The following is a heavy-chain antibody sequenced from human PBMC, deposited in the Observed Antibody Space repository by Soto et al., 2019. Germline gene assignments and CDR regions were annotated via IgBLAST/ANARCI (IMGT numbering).Heavy chain of an antibody. CDR2: ISYEGSDK. CDR1: GFPFTSYG. J-gene: IGHJ4*02. V-gene: IGHV3-30*03. CDR3: VGGQYYFDY. D-gene: IGHD3-10*01. Sequence: QVQLVESGGGVFQPGRSLRLSCAASGFPFTSYGMHWVREGPDKGLEWVAIISYEGSDKYYEDSVKVRFTISRDNSKNTLYLQMNSLRPEDTALYYCVGGQYYFDYRGQGTLVIVSS.